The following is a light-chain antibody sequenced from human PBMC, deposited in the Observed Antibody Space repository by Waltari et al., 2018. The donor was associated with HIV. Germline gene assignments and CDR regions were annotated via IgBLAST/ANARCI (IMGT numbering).Light chain of an antibody. V-gene: IGKV1-33*01. CDR3: QQYANVPWT. Sequence: DIQMTQSPSSLSASVGDRVPITCQASPDISNHLNWYQQKPGTAPQLLIYDASNVETGIPSRFSGSGSGTDFTFTISSLQPEDSAIYSCQQYANVPWTFGQGTRVEIK. CDR2: DAS. J-gene: IGKJ1*01. CDR1: PDISNH.